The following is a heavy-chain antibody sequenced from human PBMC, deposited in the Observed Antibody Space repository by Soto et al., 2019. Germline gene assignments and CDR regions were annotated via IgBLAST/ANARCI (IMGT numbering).Heavy chain of an antibody. V-gene: IGHV3-30*03. CDR3: ARSGDGYSFYFYYGMDG. CDR1: GFTFTNYD. CDR2: ILHDGSAE. J-gene: IGHJ6*02. D-gene: IGHD4-4*01. Sequence: GGSLRLSCAASGFTFTNYDMHWVRQAPGKGLEWMALILHDGSAEYYADSVKGRFTISRDNSKNTLYLQMNSLRAEDTAVYYCARSGDGYSFYFYYGMDGWGQGTTVTVSS.